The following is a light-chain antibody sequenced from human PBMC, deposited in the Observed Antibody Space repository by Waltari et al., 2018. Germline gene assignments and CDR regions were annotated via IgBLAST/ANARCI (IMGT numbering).Light chain of an antibody. V-gene: IGKV1-39*01. J-gene: IGKJ2*01. CDR3: QQSTHFPYT. Sequence: DVQMTQSPSSLSASVGDRVTITCRASQSVSSLNWYHQKPGTAPKLLIYAASTLQGGVPSRFSGSGSGTDFTLPISSLQPEDSATYFCQQSTHFPYTFGQGTKLEIK. CDR1: QSVSS. CDR2: AAS.